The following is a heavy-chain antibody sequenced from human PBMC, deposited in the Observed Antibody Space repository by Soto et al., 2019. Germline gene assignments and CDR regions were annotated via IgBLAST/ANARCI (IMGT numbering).Heavy chain of an antibody. V-gene: IGHV1-18*04. D-gene: IGHD3-22*01. Sequence: QVQLVQSGAEVKKPGASVKVSCKASGYTFTSYGISWVRQAPGQGLEWMGWISAYNGNTNYAQKLQGRVTMTTDTSTSTADMELRSLRSDDTAVYYCARDPQLSAGNYDSSGYPIDYWGQGTLVTGSS. CDR3: ARDPQLSAGNYDSSGYPIDY. J-gene: IGHJ4*02. CDR2: ISAYNGNT. CDR1: GYTFTSYG.